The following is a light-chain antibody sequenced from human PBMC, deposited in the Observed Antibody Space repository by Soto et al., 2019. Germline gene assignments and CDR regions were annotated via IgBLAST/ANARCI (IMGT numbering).Light chain of an antibody. J-gene: IGLJ1*01. CDR1: SGSVSTSYY. Sequence: QTVVTQEPSFSVSPGGTVTLTCGLSSGSVSTSYYPSWYQQTPGQAPRTLIYGTNTRSSGVPDRFSGSMLGNKAALTITGAQADDESDYYCVIYMGSGIYVFGTGTKVTVL. CDR2: GTN. CDR3: VIYMGSGIYV. V-gene: IGLV8-61*01.